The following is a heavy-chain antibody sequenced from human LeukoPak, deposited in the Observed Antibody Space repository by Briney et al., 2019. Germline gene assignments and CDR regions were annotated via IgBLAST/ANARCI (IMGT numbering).Heavy chain of an antibody. D-gene: IGHD5-18*01. CDR2: IWYDGSNK. CDR3: AKGDTAMVYNWFDP. V-gene: IGHV3-33*03. CDR1: GFTFRNHG. J-gene: IGHJ5*02. Sequence: GGSLRLSGAASGFTFRNHGMYWVRQAPGKGLEWVAVIWYDGSNKYYGDSVKGRFTISRDNAKNFLYLQMNSLRAEDTALYYCAKGDTAMVYNWFDPWGQGTLVTVSS.